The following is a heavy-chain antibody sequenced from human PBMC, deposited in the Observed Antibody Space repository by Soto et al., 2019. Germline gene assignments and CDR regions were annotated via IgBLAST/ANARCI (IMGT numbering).Heavy chain of an antibody. Sequence: SETLSLTCTVSGGSISSYYWSWIRQPPGKGLEWIGYIYYSGSTNYNPSLKSRDTISVDTSKNRFSLKLSSVTAADTAVYFCARTTMVRGVIGFDYWGQGTLVTVSS. V-gene: IGHV4-59*08. CDR1: GGSISSYY. J-gene: IGHJ4*02. D-gene: IGHD3-10*01. CDR2: IYYSGST. CDR3: ARTTMVRGVIGFDY.